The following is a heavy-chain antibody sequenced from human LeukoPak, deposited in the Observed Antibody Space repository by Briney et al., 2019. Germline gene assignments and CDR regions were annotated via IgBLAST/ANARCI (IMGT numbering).Heavy chain of an antibody. J-gene: IGHJ5*02. D-gene: IGHD2-2*01. Sequence: SETLSLTCTVSSGSISNYYWSWIRQAAGKGLEWIGRIYSSGSTNYNPSLKSRVTMSLDTSKNQFSLKLTSVTAADTAVYYCARRPVVSAAIWVYENSHPWGQGTLVTVSS. CDR2: IYSSGST. CDR3: ARRPVVSAAIWVYENSHP. CDR1: SGSISNYY. V-gene: IGHV4-4*07.